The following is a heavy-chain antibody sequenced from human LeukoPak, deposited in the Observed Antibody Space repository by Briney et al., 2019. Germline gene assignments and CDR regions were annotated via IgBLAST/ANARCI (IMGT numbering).Heavy chain of an antibody. Sequence: PSETLSLTCTVSGGSISSSSYYWGWIRQPPGKGLEWIDYIYYSGSTNYNPSLKSRVTISIDTSKNQFYLKLSSVTAADTAVYYCARHNYYDGTGYVDYWGQGTLVTVSS. CDR3: ARHNYYDGTGYVDY. CDR1: GGSISSSSYY. D-gene: IGHD3-22*01. J-gene: IGHJ4*02. V-gene: IGHV4-39*01. CDR2: IYYSGST.